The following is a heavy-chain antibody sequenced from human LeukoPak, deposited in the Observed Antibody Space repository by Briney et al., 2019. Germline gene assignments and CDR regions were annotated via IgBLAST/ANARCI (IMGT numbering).Heavy chain of an antibody. CDR2: LRQDASEI. Sequence: GGSLRLFCVASGFTFTNYWMSWVRQAPGKGLEWVDSLRQDASEIHYVDSVEGRFTISRDNAQRSVFLQMNRLRVEDTAVYYCARGGYYRYDYWGQGTLVTVSS. D-gene: IGHD2-21*01. J-gene: IGHJ4*02. V-gene: IGHV3-7*01. CDR3: ARGGYYRYDY. CDR1: GFTFTNYW.